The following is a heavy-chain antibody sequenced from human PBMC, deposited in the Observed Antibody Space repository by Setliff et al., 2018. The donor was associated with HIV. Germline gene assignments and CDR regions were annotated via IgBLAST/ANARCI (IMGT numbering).Heavy chain of an antibody. CDR2: IFYSGTT. D-gene: IGHD5-12*01. CDR1: GDSISTNSYF. J-gene: IGHJ3*02. CDR3: ARALRDGSTDAFDI. Sequence: SETLSLTCSVSGDSISTNSYFWGWARQPPGKGLEWIGSIFYSGTTYYNPSLKSRVTMSVDTSKNQFSLRLNSVTAADTALYYCARALRDGSTDAFDIWGQGTMVT. V-gene: IGHV4-39*07.